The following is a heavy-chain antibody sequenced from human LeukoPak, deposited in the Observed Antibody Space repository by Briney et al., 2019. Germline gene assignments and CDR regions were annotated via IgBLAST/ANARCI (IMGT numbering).Heavy chain of an antibody. D-gene: IGHD2-2*01. Sequence: SVKVSCKASGGTFSSYAISWVRQAPGQGLEWMGGIIPIFGTANYAQKFQGRVTITADESTSTAYMELSSLRSEDTAMYYCARGSTSDWPLDHWGQETLVTISS. CDR2: IIPIFGTA. CDR3: ARGSTSDWPLDH. J-gene: IGHJ4*02. CDR1: GGTFSSYA. V-gene: IGHV1-69*13.